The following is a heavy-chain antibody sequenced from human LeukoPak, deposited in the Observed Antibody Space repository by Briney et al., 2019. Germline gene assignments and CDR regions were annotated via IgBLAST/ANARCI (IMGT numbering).Heavy chain of an antibody. V-gene: IGHV4-59*08. D-gene: IGHD1-26*01. CDR2: VYYSGST. CDR3: ARRTWDDAFDI. Sequence: PSETLSLTCTVSGASINSYYWNWLRQPPGKGLEWIGYVYYSGSTNYNPSLKSRVTISVDTSKNQFPLKVSSVTAADTAVYHCARRTWDDAFDIWGQGTLVTVSS. J-gene: IGHJ3*02. CDR1: GASINSYY.